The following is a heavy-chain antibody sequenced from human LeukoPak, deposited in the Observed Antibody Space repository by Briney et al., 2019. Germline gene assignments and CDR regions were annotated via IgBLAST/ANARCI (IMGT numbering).Heavy chain of an antibody. Sequence: GESLKISCKGSGYSFTSYWIGWARQMPGKGLEWMGIIYPGDSDTRYGPSFQGQVTISADMSISTAYLQWSSLKASDTAMYYCARHIHSSSSPADYWGQGTLVTVSS. CDR2: IYPGDSDT. CDR1: GYSFTSYW. CDR3: ARHIHSSSSPADY. V-gene: IGHV5-51*01. J-gene: IGHJ4*02. D-gene: IGHD6-6*01.